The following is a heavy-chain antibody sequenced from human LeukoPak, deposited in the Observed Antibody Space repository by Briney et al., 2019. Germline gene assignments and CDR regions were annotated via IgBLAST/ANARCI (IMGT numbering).Heavy chain of an antibody. D-gene: IGHD1-1*01. Sequence: GRSLRLSCTASGFTFSSNAMSWVRQAPGKGLEWVSGVSGSGGSTYYADSVKGRFTISRDNSKNTLYLQMNSLRAEDTAVYYCAKVPGLSRTGYFDYWGQGTLVTVSS. V-gene: IGHV3-23*01. J-gene: IGHJ4*02. CDR2: VSGSGGST. CDR1: GFTFSSNA. CDR3: AKVPGLSRTGYFDY.